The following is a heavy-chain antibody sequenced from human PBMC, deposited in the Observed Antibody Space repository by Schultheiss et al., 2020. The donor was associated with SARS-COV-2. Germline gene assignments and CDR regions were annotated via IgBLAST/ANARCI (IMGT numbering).Heavy chain of an antibody. Sequence: GGSLRLSCAASGFTFSSYSMSWIRQAPGKGLEWVAVIWYDGSNKYYADSVKGRFTISRDNSKNTLYLQMNSLRAEDTAVYYCARGNYGDLSTIDYWGQGTLVTVSS. CDR2: IWYDGSNK. V-gene: IGHV3-33*08. J-gene: IGHJ4*02. CDR1: GFTFSSYS. D-gene: IGHD4-17*01. CDR3: ARGNYGDLSTIDY.